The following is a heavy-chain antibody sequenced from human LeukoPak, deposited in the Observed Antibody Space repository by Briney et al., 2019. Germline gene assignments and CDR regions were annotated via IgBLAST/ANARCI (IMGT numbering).Heavy chain of an antibody. CDR2: IYPDDSDT. Sequence: GESLKISCKGSGYSFSSYWIGWVRQMPGKGLERMGIIYPDDSDTRYSPSFQGQVTITADKSISTAYLQWNSLKASDTAMYFCARRIAGSGSDYWGQGTLVTVSS. CDR1: GYSFSSYW. V-gene: IGHV5-51*01. J-gene: IGHJ4*02. CDR3: ARRIAGSGSDY. D-gene: IGHD6-13*01.